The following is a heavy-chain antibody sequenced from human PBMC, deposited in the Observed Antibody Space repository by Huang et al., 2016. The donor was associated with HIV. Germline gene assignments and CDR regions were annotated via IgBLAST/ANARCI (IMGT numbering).Heavy chain of an antibody. J-gene: IGHJ5*02. V-gene: IGHV4-59*01. Sequence: VQLQESGPGLVKPSETLSLTCPVSGGSMSRYYWSWIRQPPGKGLEWIGYIYYSGSTNYNPSLKSRVTISVDTSKNQFSLRLSSVTAADTAVYYCASASIAARRWFDPWGQGSLVTVSS. CDR1: GGSMSRYY. CDR2: IYYSGST. CDR3: ASASIAARRWFDP. D-gene: IGHD6-6*01.